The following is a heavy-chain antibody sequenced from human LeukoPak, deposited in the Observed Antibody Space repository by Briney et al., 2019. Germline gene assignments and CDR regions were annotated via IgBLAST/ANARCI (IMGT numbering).Heavy chain of an antibody. CDR1: GFTFSSYW. V-gene: IGHV3-30*02. Sequence: PGGSLRLSCAASGFTFSSYWMSWVRQAPGKGLEWVAFIRYDGSNKYYADSVKGRFTISRDNSKNTLYLQMNSLRAEDTAVYYCAKDLGLPGYMDVWGKGTTVTISS. CDR3: AKDLGLPGYMDV. CDR2: IRYDGSNK. D-gene: IGHD3-10*01. J-gene: IGHJ6*03.